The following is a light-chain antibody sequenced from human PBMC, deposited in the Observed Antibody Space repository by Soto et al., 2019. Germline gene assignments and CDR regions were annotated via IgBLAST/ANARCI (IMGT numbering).Light chain of an antibody. J-gene: IGKJ3*01. CDR2: GAS. CDR1: QSVSSSY. V-gene: IGKV3-20*01. CDR3: QQYGSSRLT. Sequence: EIVLTQSPGTLSLSPGERATLSCRASQSVSSSYLAWYQQKPGQAPRLLIYGASSMATGIPDRFSGSGSGTDFTLTISRLEPEDFAVYYCQQYGSSRLTFGPGTKVDIK.